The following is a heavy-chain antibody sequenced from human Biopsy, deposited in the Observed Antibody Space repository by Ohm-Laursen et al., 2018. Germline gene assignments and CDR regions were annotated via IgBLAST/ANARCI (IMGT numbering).Heavy chain of an antibody. CDR1: GVSITAYF. D-gene: IGHD2-15*01. CDR2: IYHSGST. CDR3: ARMDCSGGSCHYYSYGMDV. Sequence: SETLSLTWSVSGVSITAYFWSWIRQPPGKGLECIGHIYHSGSTYYNPSLKSRLTISVDTSKNQFSLKLSSVTAADTAVYYCARMDCSGGSCHYYSYGMDVWGQGTTVTVSS. J-gene: IGHJ6*02. V-gene: IGHV4-4*09.